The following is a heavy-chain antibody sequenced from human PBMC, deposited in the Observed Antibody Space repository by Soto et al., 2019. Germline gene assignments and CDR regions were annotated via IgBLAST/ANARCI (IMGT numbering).Heavy chain of an antibody. Sequence: SSALSLTFTFSGGSVTSGTYFWGWILQPPGKGLEWIGSIYYSGSTYYNPSLKSRVTISVDTSKNQFSLTLSSVTAADTAVYYCARLGAYDSSGYYSTVDYFDYWGQGTLVTVSS. D-gene: IGHD3-22*01. J-gene: IGHJ4*02. CDR1: GGSVTSGTYF. CDR2: IYYSGST. V-gene: IGHV4-39*01. CDR3: ARLGAYDSSGYYSTVDYFDY.